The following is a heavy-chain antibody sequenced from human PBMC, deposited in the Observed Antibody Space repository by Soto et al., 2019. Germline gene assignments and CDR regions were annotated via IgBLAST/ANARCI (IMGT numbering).Heavy chain of an antibody. CDR2: IYWDDDK. CDR3: AHRQGGYGGYYFDY. CDR1: GFSLSTSGVG. V-gene: IGHV2-5*02. Sequence: QITLKESGPTLVKPTQTLTLTCTFSGFSLSTSGVGVGWIRQPPGKALQWLALIYWDDDKRYSPSLKSRLTIPKDTSKHQVVLTMTNMDPVDTATYYCAHRQGGYGGYYFDYWGQGTLVTVAS. J-gene: IGHJ4*02. D-gene: IGHD5-12*01.